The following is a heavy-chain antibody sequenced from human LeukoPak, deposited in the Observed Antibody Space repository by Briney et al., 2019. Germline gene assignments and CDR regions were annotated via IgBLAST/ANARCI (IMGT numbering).Heavy chain of an antibody. CDR3: ARVAFCNGTSCYTNWFDP. D-gene: IGHD2-2*02. CDR2: IYYSGST. Sequence: SETLSLTCAVYGGSFSGYYWSWIRQPPGKGLEWIGYIYYSGSTNYNPSLKSRVTISVATSKNQLSLKLSSVTAADTAVYYCARVAFCNGTSCYTNWFDPWGQGTLVTVSS. J-gene: IGHJ5*02. V-gene: IGHV4-59*01. CDR1: GGSFSGYY.